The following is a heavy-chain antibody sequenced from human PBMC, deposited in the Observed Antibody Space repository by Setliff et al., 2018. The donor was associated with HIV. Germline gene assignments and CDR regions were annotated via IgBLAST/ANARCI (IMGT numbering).Heavy chain of an antibody. V-gene: IGHV3-21*01. CDR2: ILSSGSYI. Sequence: PGGSLRLSCVASGFTFSSYSMNWVRQAPGKGLEWVSSILSSGSYIYYADSVKGRFTISRDNAKNSLYLQMNSLRAEDTAVYYCARVGLCSSTSCYAPDSRYFYYYMDVWGKGTTVTVSS. CDR3: ARVGLCSSTSCYAPDSRYFYYYMDV. CDR1: GFTFSSYS. J-gene: IGHJ6*03. D-gene: IGHD2-2*01.